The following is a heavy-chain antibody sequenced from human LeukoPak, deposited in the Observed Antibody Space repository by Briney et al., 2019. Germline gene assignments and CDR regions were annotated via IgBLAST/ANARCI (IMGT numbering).Heavy chain of an antibody. Sequence: GESLKISCKGSGYSFTSYWIGWVRQMPGKGLEWMGIIYPGDSDTRYSPSFQGQVTISADKSISTAHLQWSSLKASDTAMYYCARRNYYDSSGYYADYYYMDVWGKGTTVTVSS. CDR3: ARRNYYDSSGYYADYYYMDV. J-gene: IGHJ6*03. CDR1: GYSFTSYW. D-gene: IGHD3-22*01. CDR2: IYPGDSDT. V-gene: IGHV5-51*01.